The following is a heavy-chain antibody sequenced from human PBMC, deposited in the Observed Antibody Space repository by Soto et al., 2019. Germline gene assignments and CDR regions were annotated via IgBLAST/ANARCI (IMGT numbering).Heavy chain of an antibody. CDR2: IRFDGSNE. V-gene: IGHV3-33*01. D-gene: IGHD1-7*01. J-gene: IGHJ4*02. CDR3: ARGGIGGTVFREYLDY. CDR1: GGIFHGYG. Sequence: GGSLRLSCAVPGGIFHGYGMHWVRQAPGKGLEWVAIIRFDGSNEEYADSVKGRFTISRDNSKNTLYLQMNTLGAEDTAVYYCARGGIGGTVFREYLDYWGRGTVVTVSS.